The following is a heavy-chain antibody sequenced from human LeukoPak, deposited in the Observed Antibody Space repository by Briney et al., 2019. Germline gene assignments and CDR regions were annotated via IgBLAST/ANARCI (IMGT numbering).Heavy chain of an antibody. CDR2: ISWNSGSI. CDR3: AKDIAARPIDAFDI. CDR1: GFTFDDYA. D-gene: IGHD6-6*01. Sequence: GGSLRLSCAASGFTFDDYAMHWVWQAPGKGLEWVSGISWNSGSIGYADSVKGRFTISRDNAKNSLYLQMNSLRAEDMALYYCAKDIAARPIDAFDIWGQGTMVTVSS. J-gene: IGHJ3*02. V-gene: IGHV3-9*03.